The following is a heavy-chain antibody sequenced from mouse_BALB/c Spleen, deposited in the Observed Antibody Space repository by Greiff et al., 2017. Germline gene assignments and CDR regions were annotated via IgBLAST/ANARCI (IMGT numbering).Heavy chain of an antibody. J-gene: IGHJ4*01. CDR2: IRNKANGYTT. Sequence: EVQLVESGGGLVQPGGSLRLSCATSGFTFTDYYMSWVRQPPGKALEWLGFIRNKANGYTTEYSASVKGRFTISRDNSQSILYLQMNTLRAEDSATYYCARDERGSSFYAMDYWGQGTSVTVSS. CDR3: ARDERGSSFYAMDY. CDR1: GFTFTDYY. D-gene: IGHD1-1*01. V-gene: IGHV7-3*02.